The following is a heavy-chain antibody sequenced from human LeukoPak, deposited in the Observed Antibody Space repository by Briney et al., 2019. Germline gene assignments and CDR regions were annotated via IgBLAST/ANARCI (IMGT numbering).Heavy chain of an antibody. CDR3: AKVRHSSGYYGS. D-gene: IGHD3-22*01. CDR2: ISGSGGST. V-gene: IGHV3-23*01. J-gene: IGHJ5*02. Sequence: GGSLRLSCAASGFTFSSYAMSWVRQAPGKGLEWVSAISGSGGSTYYADSVKGRFAISRDNSKNTLYLQMISLRAEDTAVYYCAKVRHSSGYYGSWGQGTLVTVSS. CDR1: GFTFSSYA.